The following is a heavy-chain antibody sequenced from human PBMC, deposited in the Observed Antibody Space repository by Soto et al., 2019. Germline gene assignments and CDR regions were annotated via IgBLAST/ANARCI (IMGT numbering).Heavy chain of an antibody. CDR2: ISYDGSNK. CDR3: AKDLSPGPQPTNWFDT. Sequence: GGSLRLSCAASGFTFSSYGMHWVRQAPGKGLEWVAVISYDGSNKYYADSVKGRFTISRDNSKNTLYLQMNSLRAEDTAVYYCAKDLSPGPQPTNWFDTWGQGTLVTVSS. CDR1: GFTFSSYG. J-gene: IGHJ5*02. D-gene: IGHD2-2*01. V-gene: IGHV3-30*18.